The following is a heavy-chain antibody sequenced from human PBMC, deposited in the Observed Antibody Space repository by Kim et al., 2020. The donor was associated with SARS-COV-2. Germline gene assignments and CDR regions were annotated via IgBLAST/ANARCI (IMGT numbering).Heavy chain of an antibody. J-gene: IGHJ4*02. V-gene: IGHV3-23*01. CDR1: GFTFRSYG. Sequence: GGSLRLSCAASGFTFRSYGMTWVRQAPGKGLEWVATISRVGGSRYYLDSVTGRCTISRDDSNNILYLQVNSLRVDDTAIYYCAKDVAYYGSAFDSWGQGILVAVSS. D-gene: IGHD3-10*01. CDR2: ISRVGGSR. CDR3: AKDVAYYGSAFDS.